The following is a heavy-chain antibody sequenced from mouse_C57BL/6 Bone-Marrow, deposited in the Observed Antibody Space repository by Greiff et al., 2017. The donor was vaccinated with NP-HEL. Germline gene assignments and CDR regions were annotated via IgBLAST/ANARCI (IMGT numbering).Heavy chain of an antibody. CDR1: GYTFTSYW. Sequence: QVQLQQPGAELVMPGASVKLSCKASGYTFTSYWMHWVKQRPGQGLEWIGEIDPSDSYTNYNQKFKGKSTLTVDKSSSTAYRQLSMLTSEDSAVYYCARGGPFAYWGQGTLVTVSA. V-gene: IGHV1-69*01. CDR3: ARGGPFAY. J-gene: IGHJ3*01. CDR2: IDPSDSYT.